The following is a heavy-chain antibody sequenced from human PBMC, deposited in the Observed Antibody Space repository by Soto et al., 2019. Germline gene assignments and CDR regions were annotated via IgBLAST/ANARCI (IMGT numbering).Heavy chain of an antibody. J-gene: IGHJ4*02. D-gene: IGHD3-3*01. CDR3: VKDYDFWSGYFPQFDY. Sequence: PGGSLRLSCSASGFTFSSYAMHWVRQAPGKGLENVSAISSNGGSTYYADSVKGRITISRDNSKNTLYLQKSSLRAEDTAVYYCVKDYDFWSGYFPQFDYWGQGTLVTVSS. V-gene: IGHV3-64D*08. CDR2: ISSNGGST. CDR1: GFTFSSYA.